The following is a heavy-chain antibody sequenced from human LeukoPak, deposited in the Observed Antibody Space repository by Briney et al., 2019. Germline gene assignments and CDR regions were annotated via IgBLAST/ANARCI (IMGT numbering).Heavy chain of an antibody. CDR2: IYVGDSDT. Sequence: GESLKISCRGDRDIFYNFWIAWVRQMPGKGLEWMGIIYVGDSDTRYSPSFQGQVTISVDKSIRPAFLQWSSLKTSDPAVYYCATKGERRPFDSWGQGTLSSSPQ. D-gene: IGHD1-1*01. J-gene: IGHJ4*02. CDR3: ATKGERRPFDS. V-gene: IGHV5-51*01. CDR1: RDIFYNFW.